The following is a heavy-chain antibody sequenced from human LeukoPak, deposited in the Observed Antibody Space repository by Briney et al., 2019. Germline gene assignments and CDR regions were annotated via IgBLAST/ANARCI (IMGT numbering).Heavy chain of an antibody. J-gene: IGHJ4*02. D-gene: IGHD3-10*01. CDR2: ISGSGGST. CDR3: AREITMVRGVTPQKYIDS. Sequence: GGSLRLSCAASGFTFSSYAMSWVRQAPGKGLEWVSAISGSGGSTYYADSVKGRFTISRDNSKNTLYLQMNSLRAEDTAVYYCAREITMVRGVTPQKYIDSSGQGTLVTVSS. V-gene: IGHV3-23*01. CDR1: GFTFSSYA.